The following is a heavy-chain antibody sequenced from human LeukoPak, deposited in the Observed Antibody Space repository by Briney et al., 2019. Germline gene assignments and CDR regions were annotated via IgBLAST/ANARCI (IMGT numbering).Heavy chain of an antibody. V-gene: IGHV4-34*01. Sequence: SETLSLTCAVYGGSFSGYYWSWIRQPPGKGLEWIGEINHSGSTNYNPSLKSRVTISVDTSKNQFSLKLSSVTAADTAVYYCARGLYCGSTSCPTEGDYWGQGTLVTVSS. CDR3: ARGLYCGSTSCPTEGDY. CDR1: GGSFSGYY. D-gene: IGHD2-2*01. J-gene: IGHJ4*02. CDR2: INHSGST.